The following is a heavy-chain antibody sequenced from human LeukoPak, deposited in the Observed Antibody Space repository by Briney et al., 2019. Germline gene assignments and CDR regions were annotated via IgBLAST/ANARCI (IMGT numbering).Heavy chain of an antibody. CDR1: GFTFSSYW. J-gene: IGHJ3*02. V-gene: IGHV3-74*01. D-gene: IGHD3-22*01. Sequence: GGSLRLSCAASGFTFSSYWMHWVRQAPGKGLVWVSRINSDGSSTSYADSVKGRFTISRDNAKNTLYLQMNSLRAEDTAVYYCAKSAYYYDSSVTAYAFDIWGQGTMVTVSS. CDR3: AKSAYYYDSSVTAYAFDI. CDR2: INSDGSST.